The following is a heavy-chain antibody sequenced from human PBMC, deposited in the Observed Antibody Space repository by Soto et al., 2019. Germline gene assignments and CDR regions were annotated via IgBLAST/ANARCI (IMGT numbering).Heavy chain of an antibody. CDR2: IIPIFGTA. D-gene: IGHD3-10*01. CDR1: GGTFSSYA. Sequence: QVQLVQSGAEVKKPGSSVKVSCKASGGTFSSYAISWVRQAPGQGLEWMGGIIPIFGTANYAQKFQGRVTVTADESTSTAYRELSGLRSEDPAVYYCASDPNRRFGELYYWGQGTLVTVAS. J-gene: IGHJ4*02. V-gene: IGHV1-69*12. CDR3: ASDPNRRFGELYY.